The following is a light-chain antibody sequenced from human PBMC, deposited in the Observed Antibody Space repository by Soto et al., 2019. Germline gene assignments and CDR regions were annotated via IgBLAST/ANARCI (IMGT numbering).Light chain of an antibody. CDR3: QQYDNGLPT. J-gene: IGKJ5*01. V-gene: IGKV3-15*01. Sequence: EIVMTQSPATLSVSPGERATLSCRAAQSNKTNLAWYQQKPGQAPRLLIYGASTRATGVPGRVSGSGSGTEFTLTISSLQSEDFAVYYCQQYDNGLPTFGQGTRLESK. CDR2: GAS. CDR1: QSNKTN.